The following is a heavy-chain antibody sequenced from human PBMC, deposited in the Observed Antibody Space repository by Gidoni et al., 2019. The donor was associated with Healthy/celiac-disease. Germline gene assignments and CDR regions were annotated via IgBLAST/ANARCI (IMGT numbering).Heavy chain of an antibody. CDR1: GFTFSRYA. Sequence: EVQLLESGGGLVQPGGSLRLSCADSGFTFSRYAMSGVRQAPGKGLEWVSAISCSGGSTYYADSVKGRFTISRDNSKNTLYLQMNSLRAEETAVYYCAKHYDILTGYYSHLDYWGQGTLVTVSS. D-gene: IGHD3-9*01. J-gene: IGHJ4*02. V-gene: IGHV3-23*01. CDR3: AKHYDILTGYYSHLDY. CDR2: ISCSGGST.